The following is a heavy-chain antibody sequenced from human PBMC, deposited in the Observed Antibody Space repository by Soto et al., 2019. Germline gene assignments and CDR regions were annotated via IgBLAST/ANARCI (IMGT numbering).Heavy chain of an antibody. Sequence: SETLSLTCTVSGGSISSGGYYWSWIRQHPGKGLEWIGYIYYSGSTYYNPSLKSRVTISVDTSKNQFSLKLSSVTAADTAVYYCARDAVYSGSPEDYWGQGTLVTVSS. J-gene: IGHJ4*02. D-gene: IGHD1-26*01. CDR1: GGSISSGGYY. V-gene: IGHV4-31*03. CDR3: ARDAVYSGSPEDY. CDR2: IYYSGST.